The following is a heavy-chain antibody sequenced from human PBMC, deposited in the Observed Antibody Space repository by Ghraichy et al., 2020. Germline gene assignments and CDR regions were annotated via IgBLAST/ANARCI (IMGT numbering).Heavy chain of an antibody. D-gene: IGHD2-15*01. CDR3: ARGAIQGCGGSCYSVGSFDH. CDR1: GFMFGSHW. Sequence: RLSCAASGFMFGSHWIHWVRQAPGKGLVWVSRISGDGSSTSYADSVKGRFTISRDNAKNTLYLQMNSLRTEDTAVYYCARGAIQGCGGSCYSVGSFDHWGQGALVTVSP. J-gene: IGHJ4*02. CDR2: ISGDGSST. V-gene: IGHV3-74*01.